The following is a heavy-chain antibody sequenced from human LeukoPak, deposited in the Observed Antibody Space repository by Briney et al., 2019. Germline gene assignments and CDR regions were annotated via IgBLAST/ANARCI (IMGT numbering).Heavy chain of an antibody. J-gene: IGHJ5*02. CDR2: INAGNGNT. D-gene: IGHD6-13*01. Sequence: ASVKVSCKASGYTFTSYAMHWVRQAPGQRLEGMGWINAGNGNTKYSQKFQGRVTITRDTSASTAYMELSSLRSEDTAVYYCARARIAATSHWFDPWGQGTLVTVPS. V-gene: IGHV1-3*01. CDR1: GYTFTSYA. CDR3: ARARIAATSHWFDP.